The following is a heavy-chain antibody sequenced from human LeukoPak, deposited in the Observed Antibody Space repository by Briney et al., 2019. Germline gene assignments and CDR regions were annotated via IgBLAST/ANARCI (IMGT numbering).Heavy chain of an antibody. J-gene: IGHJ5*02. D-gene: IGHD3-22*01. V-gene: IGHV4-59*01. CDR3: ATYYDSSGYYNWFDP. Sequence: SETLSLTCTVSGGSISSYYWSWIRQPPGKGLKWIGYIYYSGSTNYNPSLKSRVTISVDTSKNQFSLKLSSVTAADTAVYYCATYYDSSGYYNWFDPWGQGTLVTVSS. CDR1: GGSISSYY. CDR2: IYYSGST.